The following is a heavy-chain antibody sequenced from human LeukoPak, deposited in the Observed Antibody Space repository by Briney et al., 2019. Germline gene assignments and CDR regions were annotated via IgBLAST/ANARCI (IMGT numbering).Heavy chain of an antibody. CDR3: ARGHDYGDYGGDY. CDR1: GGTFSSYA. V-gene: IGHV1-69*13. D-gene: IGHD4-17*01. J-gene: IGHJ4*02. Sequence: SVKVSCKASGGTFSSYAINWVRQAPGQGLEWLGGIIPIFGTANYAQKFQGRVTITADESTSTAYMELSSLRSEDTAVYYCARGHDYGDYGGDYWGQGTLVTVSS. CDR2: IIPIFGTA.